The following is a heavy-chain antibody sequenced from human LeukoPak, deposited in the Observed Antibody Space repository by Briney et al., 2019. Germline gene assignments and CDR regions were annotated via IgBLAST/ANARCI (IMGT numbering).Heavy chain of an antibody. CDR3: ARDTRQQLVRYYFDY. CDR2: MNPNSGNT. V-gene: IGHV1-8*01. D-gene: IGHD6-13*01. Sequence: ASVKVSCKASGYTFTSYDINWVRQATGQGLEWMGWMNPNSGNTGYAQKFQGRVTMTTETPTTTAYMELRSLRSDDTAVYYCARDTRQQLVRYYFDYWGQGTLVTVSS. J-gene: IGHJ4*02. CDR1: GYTFTSYD.